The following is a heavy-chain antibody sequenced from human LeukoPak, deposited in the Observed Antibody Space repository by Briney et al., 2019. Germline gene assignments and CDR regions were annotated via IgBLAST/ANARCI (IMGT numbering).Heavy chain of an antibody. J-gene: IGHJ4*02. D-gene: IGHD5-18*01. CDR2: ISGSGGST. CDR3: AKDDRIQTRRYSYNY. Sequence: GGSLRLSCAAPGFTFSSYGMSWVRQAPGKGLEWVSAISGSGGSTYYADSVKGWFTISRDNSKNTLYLQMNSLRAEDTAVYYCAKDDRIQTRRYSYNYWGQGTLVTVSS. V-gene: IGHV3-23*01. CDR1: GFTFSSYG.